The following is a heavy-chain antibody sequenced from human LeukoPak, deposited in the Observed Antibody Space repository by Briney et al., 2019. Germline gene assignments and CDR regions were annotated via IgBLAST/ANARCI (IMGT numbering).Heavy chain of an antibody. CDR1: GFTFSSLA. V-gene: IGHV3-23*01. J-gene: IGHJ4*02. CDR2: VSPDGGRT. Sequence: GGSLRLSCAASGFTFSSLAMTWVRQAPEKGLEWVSHVSPDGGRTDYADSVKGRFTISRSNSKSTVYLEMNSLRAEDTAIYYCVKGAWCDEWGQGTLVTVS. D-gene: IGHD6-19*01. CDR3: VKGAWCDE.